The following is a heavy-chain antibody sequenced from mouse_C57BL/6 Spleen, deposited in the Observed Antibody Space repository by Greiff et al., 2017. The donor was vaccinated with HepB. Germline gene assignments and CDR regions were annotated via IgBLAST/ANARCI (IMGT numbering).Heavy chain of an antibody. D-gene: IGHD3-2*02. Sequence: QVHVKQPGAELVKPGASVKVSCKASGYTFTSYWMHWVKQRPGQGLEWIGRIHPSDSDTNYNQKFKGKATLTVDKSSSTAYMQLSSLTSEDSAVYYCAPTAQATFDYWGQGTTLTVSS. V-gene: IGHV1-74*01. CDR1: GYTFTSYW. J-gene: IGHJ2*01. CDR2: IHPSDSDT. CDR3: APTAQATFDY.